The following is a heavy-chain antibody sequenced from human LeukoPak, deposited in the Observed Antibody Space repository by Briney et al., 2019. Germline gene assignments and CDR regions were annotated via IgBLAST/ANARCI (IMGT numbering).Heavy chain of an antibody. J-gene: IGHJ4*02. CDR1: GGSISSYY. Sequence: SETLSLTCTVSGGSISSYYWNWIRQHPGKGLEWIGYIYNSGSTYYNPSLKSRSTISVDTSKNQFSLKLSSVTAADTAVYYCSRESGPFSPFGHWGQGTLVTVTS. CDR3: SRESGPFSPFGH. D-gene: IGHD1-26*01. V-gene: IGHV4-59*06. CDR2: IYNSGST.